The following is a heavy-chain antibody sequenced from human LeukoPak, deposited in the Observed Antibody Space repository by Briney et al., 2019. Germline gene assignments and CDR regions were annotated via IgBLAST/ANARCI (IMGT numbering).Heavy chain of an antibody. J-gene: IGHJ6*03. D-gene: IGHD3-10*01. CDR2: ISSSGSTI. CDR3: AKAGSAAHGYYYYYYMDV. V-gene: IGHV3-48*04. CDR1: GFTFSSYA. Sequence: GGSLRLSCASSGFTFSSYAMNWVRQAPGKGLEWVSYISSSGSTIYYADSVKGRFTISRDNAKNSLYLQMNSLRAEDTAVYYCAKAGSAAHGYYYYYYMDVWGKGTTVTVSS.